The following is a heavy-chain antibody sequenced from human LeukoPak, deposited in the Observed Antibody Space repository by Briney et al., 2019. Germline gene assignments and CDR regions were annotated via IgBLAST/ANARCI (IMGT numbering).Heavy chain of an antibody. CDR3: ARGYSSGWYMDFDY. V-gene: IGHV1-69*05. Sequence: ASVKVSCKASGGTLSSYAISWVRQAPGQGLEWMGGIIPIFGTANYAQKFQGRVTITTDESTSTAYMELSSLRSEDTAVYYCARGYSSGWYMDFDYWGQGTLVTVSS. CDR1: GGTLSSYA. CDR2: IIPIFGTA. J-gene: IGHJ4*02. D-gene: IGHD6-19*01.